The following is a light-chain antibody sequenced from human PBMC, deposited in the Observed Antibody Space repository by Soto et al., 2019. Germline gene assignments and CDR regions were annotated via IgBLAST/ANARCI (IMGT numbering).Light chain of an antibody. V-gene: IGKV3-11*01. CDR1: QSVSSY. Sequence: EIVLTQSPATLSFSPGERATLSCRASQSVSSYLAWYQQKPGQAPRLLIYDASGRATGIPARFSGSGSGTDFTLTISSLELEDFAVYYCQQRSYLMYTFGQGTNLQIK. J-gene: IGKJ2*01. CDR2: DAS. CDR3: QQRSYLMYT.